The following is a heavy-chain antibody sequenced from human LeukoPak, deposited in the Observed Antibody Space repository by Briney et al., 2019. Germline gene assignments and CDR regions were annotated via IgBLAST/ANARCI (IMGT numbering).Heavy chain of an antibody. J-gene: IGHJ4*02. V-gene: IGHV4-59*08. CDR1: GGSISSYY. Sequence: SETLSLTCTVTGGSISSYYWSWIRQPPGKGLEWIGYIYYSGSTNHNPSLNSRVTISVDTSKNQFSLKLSSVTAADTAVYYCARHRRSSGWYGVQNYFDYWGQGTLVTVSS. CDR2: IYYSGST. D-gene: IGHD6-19*01. CDR3: ARHRRSSGWYGVQNYFDY.